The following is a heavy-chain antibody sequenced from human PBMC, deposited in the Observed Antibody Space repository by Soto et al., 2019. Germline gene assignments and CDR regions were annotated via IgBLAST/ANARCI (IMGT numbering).Heavy chain of an antibody. CDR2: INSDGSST. Sequence: GGSLRLSCAASGFTFSSYWMHWVRQAPGKGLVWVSRINSDGSSTSYADSVKGRFTISRDNAKNTLYLQMNSLRAEDTAVYYCASLYSYGYLYYYYYGMDVWGQGTTVTVSS. CDR3: ASLYSYGYLYYYYYGMDV. V-gene: IGHV3-74*01. J-gene: IGHJ6*02. CDR1: GFTFSSYW. D-gene: IGHD5-18*01.